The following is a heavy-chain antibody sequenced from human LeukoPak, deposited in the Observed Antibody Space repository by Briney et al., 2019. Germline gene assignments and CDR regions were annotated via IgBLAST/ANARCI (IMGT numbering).Heavy chain of an antibody. D-gene: IGHD3-9*01. J-gene: IGHJ2*01. Sequence: SETLSLTCTVSGGSISSSSYYWGWIRQPPGKGLEWIGSIYYSGSTYYNPSLKSRVTISVDTSKNQFSLKLSSVTAADTAVYYCANRYFDWLCPRGYFDLWGRGTLVTVSS. V-gene: IGHV4-39*07. CDR2: IYYSGST. CDR1: GGSISSSSYY. CDR3: ANRYFDWLCPRGYFDL.